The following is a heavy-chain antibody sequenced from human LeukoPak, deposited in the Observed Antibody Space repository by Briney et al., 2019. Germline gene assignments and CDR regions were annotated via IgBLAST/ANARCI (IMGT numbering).Heavy chain of an antibody. CDR2: ISNRGST. V-gene: IGHV4-59*08. CDR1: GGSISSYY. D-gene: IGHD3-10*01. CDR3: ARRGWFGSYTWFDP. Sequence: SETLSLTCTVSGGSISSYYWSWIRQSPEKGLEWIGYISNRGSTTYNPSLRSRVTISVDMGKNQVSLKMRSVTAADTAMYYCARRGWFGSYTWFDPWGQGTPVAVSS. J-gene: IGHJ5*02.